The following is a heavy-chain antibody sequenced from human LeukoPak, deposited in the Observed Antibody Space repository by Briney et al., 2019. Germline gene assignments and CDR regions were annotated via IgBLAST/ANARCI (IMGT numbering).Heavy chain of an antibody. CDR2: FSRSGPDT. CDR1: GFTFGSSA. D-gene: IGHD6-13*01. CDR3: AKGSLGSWYYFDY. V-gene: IGHV3-23*01. Sequence: GGSLRLSCAASGFTFGSSAMSWVRQAPGKGPEWVSTFSRSGPDTYYADSVKGRFTIFRDNSKNTLYLQMNSLRAEDTAVYYCAKGSLGSWYYFDYWGQGTLVTV. J-gene: IGHJ4*02.